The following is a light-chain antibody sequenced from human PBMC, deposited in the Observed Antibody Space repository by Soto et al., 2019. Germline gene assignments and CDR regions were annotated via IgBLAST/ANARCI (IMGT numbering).Light chain of an antibody. CDR3: AAWDDSLSGYV. CDR1: SSNIGSNY. J-gene: IGLJ1*01. V-gene: IGLV1-47*02. Sequence: SVLTQSPSASGTPGQRVTISCSGSSSNIGSNYVHWYQQVSGTAPKLLIYSNYLRPSGVPDRISGSKSGTSASLAISGLRSEDEADYYCAAWDDSLSGYVFGTGTKV. CDR2: SNY.